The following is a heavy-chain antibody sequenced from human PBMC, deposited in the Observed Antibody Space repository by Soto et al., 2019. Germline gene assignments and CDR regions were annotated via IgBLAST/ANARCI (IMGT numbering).Heavy chain of an antibody. CDR1: GYSFTSYW. CDR3: ARHDAAAAGTHYYYYGIDL. CDR2: IDPSDSYT. J-gene: IGHJ6*02. D-gene: IGHD6-13*01. Sequence: GESLKISCKGSGYSFTSYWISWVRQMPGKGLEWMGRIDPSDSYTNYSPSFQGHVTISADKSISTAYLQWSSLKASDTAMYYCARHDAAAAGTHYYYYGIDLWGQGTTVSVSS. V-gene: IGHV5-10-1*01.